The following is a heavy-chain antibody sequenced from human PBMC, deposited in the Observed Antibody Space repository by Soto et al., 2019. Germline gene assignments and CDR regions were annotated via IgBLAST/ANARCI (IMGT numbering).Heavy chain of an antibody. CDR3: AREPRVLSY. V-gene: IGHV3-7*01. CDR2: MNPDGSQT. J-gene: IGHJ1*01. CDR1: GFTYRDYW. D-gene: IGHD3-10*01. Sequence: GXLSRSCVSSGFTYRDYWMAWVRQVPGRGLEWVAYMNPDGSQTFYVDSVKGRFTISRDNAKNSLYLQITSLRVEDTAVYYCAREPRVLSYWGQGTLVTVSS.